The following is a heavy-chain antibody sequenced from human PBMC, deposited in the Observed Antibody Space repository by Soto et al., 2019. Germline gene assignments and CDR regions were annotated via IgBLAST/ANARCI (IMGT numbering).Heavy chain of an antibody. D-gene: IGHD5-18*01. J-gene: IGHJ4*02. CDR3: ARSGYSYGPNPLLY. Sequence: QVQLQESGPGLVKPSQTLSLTCTVSGGSISSGGYYWSWIRQHPGKGLEWIGYIDYSGSTYYNPSLKSRVTISVDTSKIQFSLKLSSVTASDTGVYYCARSGYSYGPNPLLYWGQGTLVTVSS. CDR2: IDYSGST. CDR1: GGSISSGGYY. V-gene: IGHV4-31*03.